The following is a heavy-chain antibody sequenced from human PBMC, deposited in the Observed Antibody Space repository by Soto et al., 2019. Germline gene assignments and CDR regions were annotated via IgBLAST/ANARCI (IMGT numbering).Heavy chain of an antibody. CDR2: ISAYNGNT. CDR1: GYTFTSYG. D-gene: IGHD3-22*01. J-gene: IGHJ3*02. Sequence: ASVKVSCKASGYTFTSYGISWVRQAPGQGLEWMGWISAYNGNTTYAQKLQGRVTMTTDTSTSTAYMELRSLRSDDTAVYYCASRIVVVGGDAFDIWGQGTMVTVSS. V-gene: IGHV1-18*01. CDR3: ASRIVVVGGDAFDI.